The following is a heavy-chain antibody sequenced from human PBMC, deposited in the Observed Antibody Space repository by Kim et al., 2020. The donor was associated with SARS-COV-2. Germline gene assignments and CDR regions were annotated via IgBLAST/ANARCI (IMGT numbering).Heavy chain of an antibody. J-gene: IGHJ6*02. V-gene: IGHV1-69*13. CDR2: IIPIFGTA. CDR3: ARDLGVPAATDYHYYYYGMDV. CDR1: GGTFSSYA. D-gene: IGHD2-2*01. Sequence: SVKVSCKASGGTFSSYAISWVRQAPGQGLEWMGGIIPIFGTANYAQKFQGRVTITADESTSTAYMELSSLRSEDTAVYYCARDLGVPAATDYHYYYYGMDVWGQGTTVTVSS.